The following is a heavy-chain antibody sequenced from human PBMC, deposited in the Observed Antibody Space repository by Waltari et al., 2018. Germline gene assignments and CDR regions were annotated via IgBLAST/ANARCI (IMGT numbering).Heavy chain of an antibody. V-gene: IGHV4-59*01. CDR1: GGSISSSS. CDR2: IYYSGST. Sequence: QVQLQESGPGLVKPSETLSLTCTVPGGSISSSSWSWLRQPPGKGLEWIWYIYYSGSTNYNPSLKSRVTISVDTSKNQFSLKLSSVTAADTAVYYCARGSLRKGFDYWGQGTLVTVSS. J-gene: IGHJ4*02. CDR3: ARGSLRKGFDY. D-gene: IGHD4-17*01.